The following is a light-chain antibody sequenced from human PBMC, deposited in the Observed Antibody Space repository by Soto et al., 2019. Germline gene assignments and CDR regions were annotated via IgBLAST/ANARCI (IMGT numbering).Light chain of an antibody. Sequence: EIVMTQSPATLSVSPGERATLSCRASQSVGSNLAWYQQKPAQAPRLLIYGASTRATGIPARFSGSGSGTEFTLTISSLKSEDFAIYFCQQYNNWPPDRTFGQGTKVEIK. CDR2: GAS. CDR3: QQYNNWPPDRT. J-gene: IGKJ1*01. CDR1: QSVGSN. V-gene: IGKV3-15*01.